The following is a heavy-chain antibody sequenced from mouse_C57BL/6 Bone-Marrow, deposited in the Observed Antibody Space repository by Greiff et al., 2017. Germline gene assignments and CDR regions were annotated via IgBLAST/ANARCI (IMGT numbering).Heavy chain of an antibody. CDR2: IDPSDSYT. D-gene: IGHD1-1*01. CDR1: GYTFTSYW. V-gene: IGHV1-50*01. J-gene: IGHJ3*01. CDR3: ERLYGSSYVGFAY. Sequence: QVQLQQPGAELVKPGASVKLSCKASGYTFTSYWMQWVKQRPGQGLEWIGEIDPSDSYTNYNQKFKGKATLTVDTASSTAYMQLSSLTSEDSAVYYCERLYGSSYVGFAYWGQGTLVTVSA.